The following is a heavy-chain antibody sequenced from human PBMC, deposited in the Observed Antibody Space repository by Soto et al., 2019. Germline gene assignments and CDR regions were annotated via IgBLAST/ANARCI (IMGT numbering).Heavy chain of an antibody. CDR3: ARDWRAPYGDYYYYYYGMDV. D-gene: IGHD4-17*01. V-gene: IGHV4-30-4*01. CDR1: GGSISSGDYY. J-gene: IGHJ6*02. Sequence: PSETLSLTCTVSGGSISSGDYYWSWIRQPPGKGLEWIGYIYYSGSTYYNPSLKSRVTISVDTSKNQFSLKLSSVTAADTAVYYCARDWRAPYGDYYYYYYGMDVWGQGTTVTVSS. CDR2: IYYSGST.